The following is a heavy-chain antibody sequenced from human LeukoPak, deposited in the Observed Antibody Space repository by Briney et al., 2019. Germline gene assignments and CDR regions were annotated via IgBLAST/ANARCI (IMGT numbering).Heavy chain of an antibody. Sequence: GGSLRLSCAASGFTFSSYGMQWVRQAPGKGLEWVAFIRYDGSNKYYADSVKGRFTISRDNSKNTLYLQMNSLRAEDTAVYYCAKDYDFWSGRLDYWGQGTLVTVSS. CDR1: GFTFSSYG. CDR3: AKDYDFWSGRLDY. J-gene: IGHJ4*02. CDR2: IRYDGSNK. V-gene: IGHV3-30*02. D-gene: IGHD3-3*01.